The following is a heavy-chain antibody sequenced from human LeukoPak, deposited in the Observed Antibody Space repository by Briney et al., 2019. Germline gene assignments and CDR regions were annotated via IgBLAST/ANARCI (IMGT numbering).Heavy chain of an antibody. CDR1: GGSISPYF. CDR3: ARDDYRGVTNFDP. CDR2: ISYTGST. D-gene: IGHD3-10*01. Sequence: PSETLSLTCTVSGGSISPYFWSWMRQTPGKGLEWIGYISYTGSTNYNPALKSRVTISVDTSKSQSSLQLTSVTAADTAVYYCARDDYRGVTNFDPWGQGTLVTVSS. V-gene: IGHV4-59*01. J-gene: IGHJ5*02.